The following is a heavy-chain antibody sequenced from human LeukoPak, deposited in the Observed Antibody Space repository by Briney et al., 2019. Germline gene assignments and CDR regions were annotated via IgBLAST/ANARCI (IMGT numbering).Heavy chain of an antibody. CDR3: ARPRLVGGYAFDI. J-gene: IGHJ3*02. CDR2: IYPGDSDT. V-gene: IGHV5-51*01. Sequence: GESLKISCKGPGYSFTSYWIGWVRQMPGKGLEWMGIIYPGDSDTRYSPSFQGQVTISADKSISTAYLQWSSLRASDTAMYYCARPRLVGGYAFDIWGQGTMVTVSS. CDR1: GYSFTSYW. D-gene: IGHD1-26*01.